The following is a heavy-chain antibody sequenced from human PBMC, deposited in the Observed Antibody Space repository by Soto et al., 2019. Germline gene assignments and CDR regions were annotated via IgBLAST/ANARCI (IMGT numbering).Heavy chain of an antibody. J-gene: IGHJ6*02. Sequence: GESLKISCKASGYFVTSDWISWVRHMRGKGLELMVVIFPADSETTYSPSFQGHITISADKSISTAYLQWSSLKASDTAMYYCSTNIVVVPAAISPYYYYGMDVWGQGTTVTVSS. D-gene: IGHD2-2*02. CDR3: STNIVVVPAAISPYYYYGMDV. CDR1: GYFVTSDW. CDR2: IFPADSET. V-gene: IGHV5-51*01.